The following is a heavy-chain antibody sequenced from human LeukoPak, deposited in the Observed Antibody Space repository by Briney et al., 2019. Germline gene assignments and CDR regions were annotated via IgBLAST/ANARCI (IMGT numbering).Heavy chain of an antibody. CDR1: GGSFSGYY. Sequence: PSETLSLTCAVYGGSFSGYYWSWIRQPPGKGLEWIGEINHSGSTNYNPSLKSRVTISVDTSKNQFSLKLSSVTAADTAVYYCAGGDHYDFWSGYYSPAQGFDYGGQGTLVTVSS. V-gene: IGHV4-34*01. CDR2: INHSGST. J-gene: IGHJ4*02. D-gene: IGHD3-3*01. CDR3: AGGDHYDFWSGYYSPAQGFDY.